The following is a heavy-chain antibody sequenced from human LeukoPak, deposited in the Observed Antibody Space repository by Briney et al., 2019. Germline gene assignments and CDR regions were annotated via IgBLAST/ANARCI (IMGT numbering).Heavy chain of an antibody. V-gene: IGHV1-18*01. J-gene: IGHJ4*02. CDR2: ISAYNGNT. CDR3: ARDSAGYYDSSGYAGARLDY. D-gene: IGHD3-22*01. CDR1: GYTFTSYG. Sequence: GASVKVSCKASGYTFTSYGISWVRQAPGQGLEWMGWISAYNGNTNYAQKLQGRVTMTTDTSTSTAHMELRSLRSGDTAVYYCARDSAGYYDSSGYAGARLDYWGQGTLVTVSS.